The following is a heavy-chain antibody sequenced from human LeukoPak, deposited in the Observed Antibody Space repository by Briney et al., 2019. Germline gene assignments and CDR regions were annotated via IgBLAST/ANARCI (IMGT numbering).Heavy chain of an antibody. D-gene: IGHD2-2*02. V-gene: IGHV3-33*08. CDR2: IWRDGTNR. CDR3: ARDVHTYRFDY. J-gene: IGHJ4*02. CDR1: GFPFWCLG. Sequence: GGSLTLSCTVSGFPFWCLGMHWVRRAPGKGVEWVAFIWRDGTNRYYADSERGGYTISRDNSKNTVSLHMNSLRAEDTAIYYCARDVHTYRFDYWGQGTLVTVSS.